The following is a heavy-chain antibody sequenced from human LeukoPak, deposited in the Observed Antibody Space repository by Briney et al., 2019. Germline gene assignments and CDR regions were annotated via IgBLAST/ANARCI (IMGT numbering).Heavy chain of an antibody. CDR3: ARRDSSGWYSFGDY. Sequence: GESLKISCKGSGYSFTNYWIGCLRQIPGKVLEWMGIIYPGDSATRYSPSFQGQVTISADKSISTAYLHWSSLKASDTAMYYCARRDSSGWYSFGDYWGQGTLVTVSS. V-gene: IGHV5-51*01. CDR2: IYPGDSAT. D-gene: IGHD6-19*01. CDR1: GYSFTNYW. J-gene: IGHJ4*02.